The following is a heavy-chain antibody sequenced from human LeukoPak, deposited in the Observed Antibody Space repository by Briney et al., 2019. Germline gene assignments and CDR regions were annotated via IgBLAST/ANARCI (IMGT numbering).Heavy chain of an antibody. Sequence: PSETLSLTCAVYGGSFSGYYWSWIRQPPGKGLEWIGEINHSGSTNYNPSLKSRVTISVDTSKNQFSLKLSSVTAADTAVYYCVRGTTLRYFDWLKRAFDIWGQGTMVTVSS. CDR1: GGSFSGYY. D-gene: IGHD3-9*01. V-gene: IGHV4-34*01. CDR2: INHSGST. J-gene: IGHJ3*02. CDR3: VRGTTLRYFDWLKRAFDI.